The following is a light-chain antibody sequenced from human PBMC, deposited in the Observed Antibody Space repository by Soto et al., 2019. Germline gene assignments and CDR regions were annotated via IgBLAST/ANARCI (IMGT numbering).Light chain of an antibody. CDR2: DAS. CDR3: QQSHTLPPGYT. Sequence: DVQVTQSPSSLSASVGDRVTITCQANQDIRNYLNWYQHKAWQAPQLLIYDASSLQTGVPSRFSGSGSGTHFTLTIASLQPEDPATYYCQQSHTLPPGYTFGQGTKLQI. CDR1: QDIRNY. J-gene: IGKJ2*01. V-gene: IGKV1-33*01.